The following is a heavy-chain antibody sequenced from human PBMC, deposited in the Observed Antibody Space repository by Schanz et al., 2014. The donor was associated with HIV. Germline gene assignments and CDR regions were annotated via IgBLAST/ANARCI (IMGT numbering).Heavy chain of an antibody. CDR1: GFTFDDYA. Sequence: EVQLVESGGGLVQPGRSLRLSCAASGFTFDDYAMHWVRQAPGKGLEWVSGISWNSGSIGYADSVKGRFTISRDNAENSLYLQMNSLRAEDTALYYCAKDFYFRPGRAAAVSFFDYWGQGTLVTVSS. CDR3: AKDFYFRPGRAAAVSFFDY. J-gene: IGHJ4*02. CDR2: ISWNSGSI. V-gene: IGHV3-9*01. D-gene: IGHD6-13*01.